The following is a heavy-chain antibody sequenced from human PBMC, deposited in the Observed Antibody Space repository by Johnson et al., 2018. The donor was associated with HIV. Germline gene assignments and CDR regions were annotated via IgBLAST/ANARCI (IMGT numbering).Heavy chain of an antibody. CDR1: GFTFSSYA. D-gene: IGHD5-18*01. V-gene: IGHV3-30-3*01. CDR2: ISYDGSNK. CDR3: ARDGGYSYGDAFDI. J-gene: IGHJ3*02. Sequence: QVQLVESGGGLVQPGGSLRLSCAASGFTFSSYAMHWVRQAPGKGLEWVAVISYDGSNKYYADSVKGRFTISRDNSKNTLYLQMNSLRAEDTAVYYCARDGGYSYGDAFDIWGHGTMVTVSS.